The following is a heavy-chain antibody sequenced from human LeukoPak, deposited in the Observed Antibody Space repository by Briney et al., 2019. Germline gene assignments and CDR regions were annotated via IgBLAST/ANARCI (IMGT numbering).Heavy chain of an antibody. Sequence: AASVKVSCKASGYTFTSYAMNWVRQAPGQGLEWMGWINTNTGNPTYAQGFTGRSVFSLDTSVSTAYLQISSLKAEDTAVYYCAREPLGNYYGSGSYPDYWGQGTLVTVSS. J-gene: IGHJ4*02. D-gene: IGHD3-10*01. CDR2: INTNTGNP. CDR1: GYTFTSYA. CDR3: AREPLGNYYGSGSYPDY. V-gene: IGHV7-4-1*02.